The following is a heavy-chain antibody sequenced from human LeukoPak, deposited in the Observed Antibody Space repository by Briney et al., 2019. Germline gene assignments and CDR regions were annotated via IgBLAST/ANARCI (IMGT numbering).Heavy chain of an antibody. CDR2: INANSGVT. J-gene: IGHJ6*03. CDR1: GYTFSGFY. V-gene: IGHV1-2*02. Sequence: ASVKVSCKASGYTFSGFYIHWVRQAPGPAREWMGWINANSGVTNYAQKLQGRVTITRDTSIDTAYMQLSRLRSDDTAVYYCAKDRYGDYEAPFHYYMDAWGRGTTVTAYS. D-gene: IGHD5-12*01. CDR3: AKDRYGDYEAPFHYYMDA.